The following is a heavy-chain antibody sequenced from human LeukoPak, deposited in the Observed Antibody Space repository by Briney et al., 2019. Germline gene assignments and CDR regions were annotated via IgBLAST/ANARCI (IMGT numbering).Heavy chain of an antibody. Sequence: PGGSLRLSCAASGFTFSSYAMHWVRQAPGKGLEWVAVISYDGSNKYYADSVKGRFTISRDNSKNTLYLQMNSLRAEDTAVYYCARDQVPLGYCSGGSCYNWFDPWGQGTLVTVSS. D-gene: IGHD2-15*01. CDR3: ARDQVPLGYCSGGSCYNWFDP. J-gene: IGHJ5*02. CDR1: GFTFSSYA. V-gene: IGHV3-30-3*01. CDR2: ISYDGSNK.